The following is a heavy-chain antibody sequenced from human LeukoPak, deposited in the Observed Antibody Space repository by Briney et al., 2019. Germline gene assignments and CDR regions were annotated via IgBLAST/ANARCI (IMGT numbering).Heavy chain of an antibody. CDR2: INHSGST. CDR1: GGSFSGYY. D-gene: IGHD6-19*01. Sequence: SETLSLTCAVYGGSFSGYYWSWIRQPPGKGLEWIGEINHSGSTNYNPSLKSRVTISVDTSKNQFSLKLSSVTAADTAVYYCARGAVTADYWGQGTLVTVSS. V-gene: IGHV4-34*01. CDR3: ARGAVTADY. J-gene: IGHJ4*02.